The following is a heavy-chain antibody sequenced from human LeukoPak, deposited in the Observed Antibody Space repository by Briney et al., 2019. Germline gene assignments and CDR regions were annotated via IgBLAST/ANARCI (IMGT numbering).Heavy chain of an antibody. CDR2: IWYDGSNK. CDR1: GFTFSSYG. D-gene: IGHD3-16*01. V-gene: IGHV3-33*01. CDR3: ARERGPVPDY. J-gene: IGHJ4*02. Sequence: GRSLRLSCAASGFTFSSYGMHWVRQAPGKGLEWVAVIWYDGSNKYYADSVKGRFTISRDNAKNSLYLQMNSLRAEDTAVYYCARERGPVPDYWGQGTLVTVSS.